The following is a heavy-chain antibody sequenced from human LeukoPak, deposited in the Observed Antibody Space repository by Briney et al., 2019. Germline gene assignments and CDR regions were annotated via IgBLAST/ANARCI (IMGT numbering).Heavy chain of an antibody. Sequence: SQTLSLTRTVSGGSISSGGYYWSWIRQHPGKGLEWIGYIYYSGSTYYNPSLRSRVTISVDTSKNQFSLKLSSVTAADTAVYYCASLTGTTGTVFDYWGQGTLVTVSS. D-gene: IGHD1-7*01. CDR3: ASLTGTTGTVFDY. CDR2: IYYSGST. J-gene: IGHJ4*02. V-gene: IGHV4-31*03. CDR1: GGSISSGGYY.